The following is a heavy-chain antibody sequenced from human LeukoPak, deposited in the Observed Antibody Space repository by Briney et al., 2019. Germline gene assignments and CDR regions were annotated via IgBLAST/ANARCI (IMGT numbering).Heavy chain of an antibody. CDR3: AKDDVGYSSSWYFSRFDY. Sequence: SGGSLRLSCAASGFTFSSYAMSWVRQAPGKGLEWVSAISGSGGSTYYADSVKGRFTISRDNSKNTLYLQMNSLRAEDTAVYYCAKDDVGYSSSWYFSRFDYWGQGTLVTVSS. CDR2: ISGSGGST. D-gene: IGHD6-13*01. J-gene: IGHJ4*02. V-gene: IGHV3-23*01. CDR1: GFTFSSYA.